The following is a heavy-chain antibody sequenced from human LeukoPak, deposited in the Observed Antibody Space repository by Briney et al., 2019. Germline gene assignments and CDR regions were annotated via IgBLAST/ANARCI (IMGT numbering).Heavy chain of an antibody. CDR2: ISGSGGST. D-gene: IGHD3-16*01. V-gene: IGHV3-23*01. Sequence: GGSLRLSCAASGFTFSNYAMSWVRQAPGKGLEWVSAISGSGGSTYYADSVKGRFTISRDNSKNTLYLQMNSLRAEDTAVYYCAKDLGDYVWGSYRRAPLDYWGQGTLVTVSS. CDR1: GFTFSNYA. J-gene: IGHJ4*02. CDR3: AKDLGDYVWGSYRRAPLDY.